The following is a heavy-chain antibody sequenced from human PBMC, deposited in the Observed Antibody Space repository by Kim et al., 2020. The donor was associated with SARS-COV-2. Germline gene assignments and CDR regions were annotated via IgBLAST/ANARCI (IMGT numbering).Heavy chain of an antibody. V-gene: IGHV3-33*08. CDR2: IWYDGSNK. CDR1: GFTFSSYG. Sequence: GGSLRLSCAASGFTFSSYGMHWVRQAPGKGLEWVAAIWYDGSNKYYADSVKGRFTISRDNSKNTLYLQMNSLRAEDTAVYYCARDLAPGDYYDSSGYYYRFDYWGQGTLVTVSS. J-gene: IGHJ4*02. D-gene: IGHD3-22*01. CDR3: ARDLAPGDYYDSSGYYYRFDY.